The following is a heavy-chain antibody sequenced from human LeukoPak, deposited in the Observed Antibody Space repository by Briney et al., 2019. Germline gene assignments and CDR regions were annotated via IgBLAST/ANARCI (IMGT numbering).Heavy chain of an antibody. CDR3: ATATLDCSSTSCYDAFDI. D-gene: IGHD2-2*01. CDR1: GGSISSYY. Sequence: SETLSLTCTVSGGSISSYYWSWIRQPPGKGLGWIGYIYYSGSTNYNPSLKSRVTISVDTSKNQFSLKLSSVTAADTAVYYCATATLDCSSTSCYDAFDIWGQGTMVTVSS. CDR2: IYYSGST. V-gene: IGHV4-59*01. J-gene: IGHJ3*02.